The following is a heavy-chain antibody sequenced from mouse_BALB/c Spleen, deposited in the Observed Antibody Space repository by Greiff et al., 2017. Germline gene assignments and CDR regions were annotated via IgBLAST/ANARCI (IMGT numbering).Heavy chain of an antibody. Sequence: EVKLVESGGGLVKPGGSLKLSCAASGFTFSDYYMYWVRQTPEKRLEWVATISDGGSYTYYPDSVKGRFTISRDNAKNNLYLQMSSLKSEDTAMYYCARGSNLLYAMDYWGQGTSVTVSS. CDR3: ARGSNLLYAMDY. CDR2: ISDGGSYT. D-gene: IGHD2-1*01. J-gene: IGHJ4*01. V-gene: IGHV5-4*02. CDR1: GFTFSDYY.